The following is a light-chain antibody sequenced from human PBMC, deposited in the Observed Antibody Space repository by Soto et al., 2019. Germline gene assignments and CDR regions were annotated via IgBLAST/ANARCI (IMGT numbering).Light chain of an antibody. V-gene: IGLV2-23*01. CDR1: SSDVGSYNL. CDR2: EGT. J-gene: IGLJ2*01. Sequence: QSALTQPASVSGSPGQSITISYTGTSSDVGSYNLVSWYQQHPGKAPKLLIYEGTKRPSGVSNRFSASQSANTASLTISGLQAEDEADYYCCSYAGSSTLVVFGGGTQLTVL. CDR3: CSYAGSSTLVV.